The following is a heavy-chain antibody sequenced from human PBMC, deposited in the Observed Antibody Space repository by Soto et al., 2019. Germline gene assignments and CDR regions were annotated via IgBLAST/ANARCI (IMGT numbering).Heavy chain of an antibody. CDR1: GFIFSNYA. CDR3: AKDQGSSWYEIDY. D-gene: IGHD6-13*01. J-gene: IGHJ4*02. Sequence: EVQLLESGGGLVQPGGSLRLSCAASGFIFSNYAVTWVHQAPGKGLEWVSTISGSGGSTYYADSVKGRFTISRDNSKNTLYLQMNSLRAEDTAVYYCAKDQGSSWYEIDYWGQGTLVTVSS. V-gene: IGHV3-23*01. CDR2: ISGSGGST.